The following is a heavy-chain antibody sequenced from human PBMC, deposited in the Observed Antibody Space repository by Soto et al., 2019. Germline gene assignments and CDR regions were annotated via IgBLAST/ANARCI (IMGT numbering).Heavy chain of an antibody. D-gene: IGHD6-13*01. CDR3: AAGEASSRNLAPYYIDF. CDR2: IHYSGTT. V-gene: IGHV4-59*01. CDR1: GGSMRNYF. J-gene: IGHJ4*02. Sequence: SETLPLTCTVSGGSMRNYFWTWIRQPPGKGLEWIGYIHYSGTTSFFPSYNPSLRSRVTISEDTSKNQFSLKLLSVTTADTAVYFCAAGEASSRNLAPYYIDFWGQGTLVTVSS.